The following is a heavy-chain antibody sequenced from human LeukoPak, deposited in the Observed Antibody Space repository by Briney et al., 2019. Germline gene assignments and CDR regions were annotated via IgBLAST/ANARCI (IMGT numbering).Heavy chain of an antibody. J-gene: IGHJ5*02. D-gene: IGHD6-13*01. CDR1: DGSISGYY. CDR2: MYYSGST. V-gene: IGHV4-59*01. CDR3: ARSLPVTAAGSNWFDP. Sequence: SETLSHTCTVSDGSISGYYWNWIRQPPGKGLEWIGYMYYSGSTNYNPSLKSRVTMSADTSRNHLSLKLSSVTAADTAVYYCARSLPVTAAGSNWFDPWGQGTLVTVSS.